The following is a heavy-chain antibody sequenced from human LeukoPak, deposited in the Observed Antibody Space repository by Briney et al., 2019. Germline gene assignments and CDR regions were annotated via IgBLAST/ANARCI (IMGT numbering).Heavy chain of an antibody. CDR3: ARVPVWGSSVYYFDY. J-gene: IGHJ4*02. D-gene: IGHD3-16*01. V-gene: IGHV1-2*02. CDR2: INPNSGGT. Sequence: ASVKVSCKASGYTFTGYYMHWVRQAPGQGLEWMGWINPNSGGTNYAQKFQGRVTMTRDTSISTAYMELSRLRSDDTAVYYCARVPVWGSSVYYFDYWGQGTLVTVSS. CDR1: GYTFTGYY.